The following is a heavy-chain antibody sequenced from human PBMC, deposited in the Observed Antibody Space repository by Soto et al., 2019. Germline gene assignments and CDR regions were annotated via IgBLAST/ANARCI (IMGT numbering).Heavy chain of an antibody. CDR1: GGSISSSSYY. J-gene: IGHJ6*02. CDR2: IYYSGST. Sequence: PSETLSLTCTVSGGSISSSSYYWGWIRQPPGKGLEWIGSIYYSGSTYYNPSLKSRVTISVDTSKNQFSLKLSSVTAADTAVYYCARGSRVKIPAASGRDHYYHGLDVWGQGTAVTVSS. V-gene: IGHV4-39*01. D-gene: IGHD6-25*01. CDR3: ARGSRVKIPAASGRDHYYHGLDV.